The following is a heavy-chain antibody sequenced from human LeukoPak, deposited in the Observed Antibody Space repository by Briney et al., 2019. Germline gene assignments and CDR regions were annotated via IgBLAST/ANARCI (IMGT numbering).Heavy chain of an antibody. Sequence: SETLSLTCAVSGYSIGSGYYWGWIRQPPGKGLEWIGSIYHSGSTYYNPSLKSRVTISVDTSKNQFSLKLSSVTAADTAVYYCARHYYDSSGPALDIWGQGTMVTVSS. CDR2: IYHSGST. J-gene: IGHJ3*02. V-gene: IGHV4-38-2*01. CDR3: ARHYYDSSGPALDI. CDR1: GYSIGSGYY. D-gene: IGHD3-22*01.